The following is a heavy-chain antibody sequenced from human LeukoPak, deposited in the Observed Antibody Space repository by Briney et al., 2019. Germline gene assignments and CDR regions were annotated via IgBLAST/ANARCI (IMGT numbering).Heavy chain of an antibody. V-gene: IGHV3-21*01. J-gene: IGHJ4*02. CDR1: GFTFSSYS. CDR2: ISSSSSYI. Sequence: RSGGSLRLSCAASGFTFSSYSMNWVRQAPGKGLEWVSSISSSSSYIYYADSVKGRFTISRDNAKKSLYLQLNSLRVEDTAVYYCARWGLGPSFDSWGQGTLVTVSS. CDR3: ARWGLGPSFDS. D-gene: IGHD1-26*01.